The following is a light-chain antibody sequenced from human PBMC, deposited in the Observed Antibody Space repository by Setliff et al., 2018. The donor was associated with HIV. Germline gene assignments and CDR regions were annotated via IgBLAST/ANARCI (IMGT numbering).Light chain of an antibody. CDR2: DVG. J-gene: IGLJ1*01. CDR1: TNDVGGYNY. CDR3: CSDKLGSTLV. Sequence: QSALAQPASVSGSPGQSITISCTGTTNDVGGYNYVSWYQLRPGKAPKILIYDVGNRPSGVSDRFPGSKSGNTASLTISGLQAEDEADYYCCSDKLGSTLVFGTGTKVTVL. V-gene: IGLV2-14*03.